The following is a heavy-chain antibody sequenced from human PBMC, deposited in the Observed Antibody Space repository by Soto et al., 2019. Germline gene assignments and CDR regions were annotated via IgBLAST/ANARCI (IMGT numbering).Heavy chain of an antibody. V-gene: IGHV1-69*13. CDR3: ASRVQIWSYYYYGMDV. Sequence: AAVKVSCKASGGTFSSYAISWVRQAPGQGLEWMGGIIPIFGTANYAQKFQGRVTITADESTSTAYMELSSLRSEDTAVYYCASRVQIWSYYYYGMDVWGQGTTVTVSS. J-gene: IGHJ6*02. CDR2: IIPIFGTA. CDR1: GGTFSSYA. D-gene: IGHD5-18*01.